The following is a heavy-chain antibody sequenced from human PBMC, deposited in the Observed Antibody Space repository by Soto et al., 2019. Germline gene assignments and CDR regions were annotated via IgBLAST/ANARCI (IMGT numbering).Heavy chain of an antibody. CDR1: GGSISSSNW. D-gene: IGHD3-22*01. CDR3: ARFYYDSSGYLPSPYYYYYGMDV. V-gene: IGHV4-4*02. J-gene: IGHJ6*02. CDR2: IYHSGST. Sequence: SETLSLTCAVSGGSISSSNWWSWVRQPPGKGLEWIGEIYHSGSTNYNPSLKSRVTISVDKSKNQFSLKLSSVTAADTAVYYCARFYYDSSGYLPSPYYYYYGMDVWGQGTTVTVSS.